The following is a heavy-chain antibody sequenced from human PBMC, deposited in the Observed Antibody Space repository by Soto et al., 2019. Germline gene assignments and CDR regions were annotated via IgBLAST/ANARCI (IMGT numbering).Heavy chain of an antibody. D-gene: IGHD3-3*01. CDR2: IIPIFGTA. CDR3: ASSDSFWSSPLWGP. V-gene: IGHV1-69*13. J-gene: IGHJ5*02. CDR1: GGTFSSYA. Sequence: ASVKVSCKASGGTFSSYAISWVRQAPGQGLEWMGGIIPIFGTANYAQKFQGRVTITADESTSTAYMELSSLRSEDTAVYYCASSDSFWSSPLWGPWGQGTLVTVSS.